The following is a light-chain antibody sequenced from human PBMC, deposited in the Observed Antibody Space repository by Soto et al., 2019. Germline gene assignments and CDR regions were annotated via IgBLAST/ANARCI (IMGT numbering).Light chain of an antibody. Sequence: EIVLTQSPGTLSLSPGERATLSCRASESVSSYLAWYQQKRGQAPRLLIYGASSRATGIPDRFSGSGSGTDFTLTISTLEPEDLAVYYCQQYGSSPPLTFGGGTKVEIK. CDR2: GAS. V-gene: IGKV3-20*01. CDR3: QQYGSSPPLT. J-gene: IGKJ4*01. CDR1: ESVSSY.